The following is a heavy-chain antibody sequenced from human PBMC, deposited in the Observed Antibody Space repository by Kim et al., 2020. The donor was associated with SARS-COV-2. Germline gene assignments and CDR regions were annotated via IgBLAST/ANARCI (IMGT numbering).Heavy chain of an antibody. CDR2: INPILGIA. J-gene: IGHJ4*02. Sequence: SVKVSCKASGGTFSSYGISWVRQAPGQGLEWMGRINPILGIANYAQKFQGRVTITADKSTSTAYMELSSLRSEDTAVYYCARDAVKYSSSWYYNYWGQGTLVTVSS. CDR3: ARDAVKYSSSWYYNY. CDR1: GGTFSSYG. V-gene: IGHV1-69*04. D-gene: IGHD6-13*01.